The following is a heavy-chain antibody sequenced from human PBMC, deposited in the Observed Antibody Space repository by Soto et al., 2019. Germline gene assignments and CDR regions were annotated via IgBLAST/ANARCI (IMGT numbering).Heavy chain of an antibody. J-gene: IGHJ3*01. V-gene: IGHV3-23*01. D-gene: IGHD6-13*01. CDR3: ARRIADATLHDVFDA. Sequence: EVQLLESGGGLAQPGGSLRLSCVASGFTFADYPTSWVRQAPGKGLEWVSGISSSGQNTDYTDSARGRFTISRDNSKNTLYLQMSSLRAEDTALYYRARRIADATLHDVFDAWGQGTVVAVSS. CDR2: ISSSGQNT. CDR1: GFTFADYP.